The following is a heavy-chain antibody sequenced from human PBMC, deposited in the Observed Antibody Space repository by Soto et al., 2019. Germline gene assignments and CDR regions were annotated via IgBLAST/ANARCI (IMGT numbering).Heavy chain of an antibody. D-gene: IGHD2-21*01. CDR3: ARTSDLGFRYWVDP. CDR2: IYYRGTT. J-gene: IGHJ5*02. V-gene: IGHV4-31*03. Sequence: SETLSLTCSVSGGSISSGGYHWSWIRQHPGKGLEWIGYIYYRGTTYYNPALKSRVTISVDTSKNQFSLKLSSMTAADTAVYYCARTSDLGFRYWVDPWGQGTLVT. CDR1: GGSISSGGYH.